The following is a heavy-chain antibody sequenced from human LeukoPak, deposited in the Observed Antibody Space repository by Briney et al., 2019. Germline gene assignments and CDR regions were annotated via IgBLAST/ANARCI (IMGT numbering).Heavy chain of an antibody. CDR2: MNPNSGNT. CDR1: GYTFTSYD. Sequence: GASVKVSCKASGYTFTSYDINWVRQAPGQGLEWMGWMNPNSGNTGYAQKFQGRVTITRNTSISTAYMELSSLRSEDTAVYYCARGRNYDFWSGLYYYYYYMDVWGKGTTVTVSS. V-gene: IGHV1-8*03. J-gene: IGHJ6*03. D-gene: IGHD3-3*01. CDR3: ARGRNYDFWSGLYYYYYYMDV.